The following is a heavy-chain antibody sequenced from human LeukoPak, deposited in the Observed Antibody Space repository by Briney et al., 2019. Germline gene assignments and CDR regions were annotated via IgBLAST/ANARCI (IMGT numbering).Heavy chain of an antibody. CDR3: ARCRRFGETRMGYIYGMDV. V-gene: IGHV4-59*01. CDR1: GGFINDYY. Sequence: ASETLSLTCSVSGGFINDYYWSWVRQSPGKGVEWVGYIYDSGTTSYSPYVMGRVTISLDTSNTQFSLKLNPVTAADTAVYFCARCRRFGETRMGYIYGMDVWGQGTTVTVSS. D-gene: IGHD3-10*01. J-gene: IGHJ6*02. CDR2: IYDSGTT.